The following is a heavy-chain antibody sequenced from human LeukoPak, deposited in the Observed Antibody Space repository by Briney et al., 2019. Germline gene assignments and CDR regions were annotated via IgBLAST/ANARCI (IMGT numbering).Heavy chain of an antibody. Sequence: PSETLSLTCTVSGYSISSGYYWGWIRQPPGKGLEWVSAISVSGNTYHADSVKGRFTISRDSSKNTLYLQMNSLRAGDAAVYYCAKAPVTTCSGAYCYPFDYWSQGTLVTVSS. CDR3: AKAPVTTCSGAYCYPFDY. D-gene: IGHD2-15*01. V-gene: IGHV3-23*01. J-gene: IGHJ4*02. CDR1: GYSISSGYY. CDR2: ISVSGNT.